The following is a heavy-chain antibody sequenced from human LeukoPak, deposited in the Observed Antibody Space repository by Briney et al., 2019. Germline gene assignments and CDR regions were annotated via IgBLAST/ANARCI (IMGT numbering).Heavy chain of an antibody. CDR1: GGSISSCSYY. J-gene: IGHJ6*02. V-gene: IGHV4-61*02. CDR2: IYTSGST. Sequence: SQTLSLTCTVSGGSISSCSYYWSWIRQPAGKGLEWIGRIYTSGSTNYNPSLKSRVTISVDTSKNQFSLKLSSVTAADTAVYYCARDRCSSTSCYAYYYYGMDVWGQGTTVTVSS. D-gene: IGHD2-2*01. CDR3: ARDRCSSTSCYAYYYYGMDV.